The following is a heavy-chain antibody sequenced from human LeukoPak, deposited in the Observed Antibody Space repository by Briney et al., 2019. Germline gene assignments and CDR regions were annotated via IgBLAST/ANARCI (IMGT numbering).Heavy chain of an antibody. Sequence: PGGSLRLSCAASGFTFSSYSMNWVRQAPGKGLEWVSSISSSSSYIYYADSVKGRFTISRDNAKNSLYLQMNSLRPEDTAVYYCARDRAMEVGAYYFDYWGQGTLVTVSS. D-gene: IGHD1-26*01. J-gene: IGHJ4*02. CDR3: ARDRAMEVGAYYFDY. CDR1: GFTFSSYS. CDR2: ISSSSSYI. V-gene: IGHV3-21*01.